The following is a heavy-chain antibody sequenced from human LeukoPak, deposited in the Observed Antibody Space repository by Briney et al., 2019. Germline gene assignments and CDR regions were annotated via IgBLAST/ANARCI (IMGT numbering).Heavy chain of an antibody. CDR3: ASSHCSSTSCSGWLDP. CDR2: IYPGDSDT. V-gene: IGHV5-51*01. Sequence: GESLKISCKGSGYSFTSYWIGWVRQMPGKGLEWMGIIYPGDSDTRYSPSFQGQVTISADKSISTAYLQWSSLKASDTAMYYCASSHCSSTSCSGWLDPWGQGTLVTVSS. J-gene: IGHJ5*02. CDR1: GYSFTSYW. D-gene: IGHD2-2*01.